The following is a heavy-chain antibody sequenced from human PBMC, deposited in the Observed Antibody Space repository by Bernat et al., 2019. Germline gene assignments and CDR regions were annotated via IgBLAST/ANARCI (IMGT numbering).Heavy chain of an antibody. CDR3: TSVEITYYYDSSGYYYPDF. CDR2: IKSKSDGGTT. CDR1: GFTFSNAW. V-gene: IGHV3-15*01. J-gene: IGHJ4*02. D-gene: IGHD3-22*01. Sequence: EVQLVESGGGLVKPGGSLRLSCAASGFTFSNAWMSWVRQAPGKGLEWVGRIKSKSDGGTTDYAAPVKGRFTISRDDSENTLYLQMNSLKTEDTAVYYCTSVEITYYYDSSGYYYPDFWGQGTLVTVSS.